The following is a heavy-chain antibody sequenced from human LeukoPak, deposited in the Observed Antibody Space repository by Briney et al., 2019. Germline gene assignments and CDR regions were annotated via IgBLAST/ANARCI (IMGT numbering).Heavy chain of an antibody. J-gene: IGHJ6*03. V-gene: IGHV3-23*01. CDR2: ISGNGDYT. D-gene: IGHD6-19*01. Sequence: PGGSLRLSCAASGFTFSTYGMSWVRQAPWKGLEWVSAISGNGDYTYYADSVKGRFTISRDNSKTTLFLQMNSLRAEDTALYYCAKLPQAGGDYYYIDVWGKGTTVTVSS. CDR3: AKLPQAGGDYYYIDV. CDR1: GFTFSTYG.